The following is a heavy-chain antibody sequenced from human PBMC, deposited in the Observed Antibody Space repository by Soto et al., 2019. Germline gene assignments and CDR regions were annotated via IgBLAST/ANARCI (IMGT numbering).Heavy chain of an antibody. CDR1: GGTFSSYT. D-gene: IGHD6-19*01. Sequence: ASVKVSCKTSGGTFSSYTISWVRQAPGQGLEWMGRIIPILGIANYAQKFQGRVTITADKSTSTAYMELGSLRSEDTAVYYCAREPVAGPRRAWFDPWGQGTLVTVSS. V-gene: IGHV1-69*04. CDR2: IIPILGIA. CDR3: AREPVAGPRRAWFDP. J-gene: IGHJ5*02.